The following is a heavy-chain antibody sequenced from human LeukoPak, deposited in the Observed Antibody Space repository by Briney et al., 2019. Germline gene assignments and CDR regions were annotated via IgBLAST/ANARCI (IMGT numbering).Heavy chain of an antibody. V-gene: IGHV3-53*01. CDR1: GFTVSRNY. CDR2: VYSGGTT. Sequence: GGSLRLSCEVSGFTVSRNYMTWVRPAPGKGLGWGSIVYSGGTTYCADSVQGRFTISKDNSRNTLYLQMSSLRPEDTAVYYCASGYNFGLAYWGQGTLLTVS. J-gene: IGHJ4*02. CDR3: ASGYNFGLAY. D-gene: IGHD5-18*01.